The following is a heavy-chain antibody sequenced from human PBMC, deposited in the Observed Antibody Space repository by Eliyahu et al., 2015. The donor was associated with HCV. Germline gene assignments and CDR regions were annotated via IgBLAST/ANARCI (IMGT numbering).Heavy chain of an antibody. CDR2: INTNNGXT. Sequence: QVQLVQSGAEVKKPGASVKVSCKASGXTFTDHXMHXGRQAPGQGLEWXGGINTNNGXTKYAEKFQGRVTMTRDTSISTTYMEVTRLRSDDTAVYYCARGGAXEYWGQGALVTVSS. CDR3: ARGGAXEY. D-gene: IGHD1-26*01. V-gene: IGHV1-2*02. CDR1: GXTFTDHX. J-gene: IGHJ4*02.